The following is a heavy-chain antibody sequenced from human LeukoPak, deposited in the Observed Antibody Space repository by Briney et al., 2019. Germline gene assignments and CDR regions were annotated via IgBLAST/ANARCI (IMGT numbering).Heavy chain of an antibody. Sequence: GGSLRLSCAASGFTFSDYWMTWVRQAPGKGLEWVANIKQDGSEKDYVDSVKGRFTISRANAKNSLYLQMDSLRVEDTAVYYCARRGAYSSGYDYWGQGTLVTVSS. CDR1: GFTFSDYW. CDR3: ARRGAYSSGYDY. J-gene: IGHJ4*02. CDR2: IKQDGSEK. V-gene: IGHV3-7*01. D-gene: IGHD3-22*01.